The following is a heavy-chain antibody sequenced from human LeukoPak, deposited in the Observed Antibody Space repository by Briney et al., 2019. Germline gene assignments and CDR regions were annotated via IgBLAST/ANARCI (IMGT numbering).Heavy chain of an antibody. V-gene: IGHV1-2*02. Sequence: ASVKVSCKTSGYTFTGYYMHWVRQAPGQGLEWMGWINPNSGGTNYAQKFQGRVTMTRDTSISTAYMELSRLRSDDTAVYYCARWGVYYYYMDVWGKGTTVTVSS. CDR1: GYTFTGYY. D-gene: IGHD3-16*01. CDR3: ARWGVYYYYMDV. CDR2: INPNSGGT. J-gene: IGHJ6*03.